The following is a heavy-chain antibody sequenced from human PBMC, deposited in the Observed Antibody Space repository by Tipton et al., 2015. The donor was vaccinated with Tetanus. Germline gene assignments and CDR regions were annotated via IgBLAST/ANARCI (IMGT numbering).Heavy chain of an antibody. J-gene: IGHJ1*01. V-gene: IGHV3-7*01. CDR2: IKQDGSAI. CDR3: PRKIAVAGSPLGG. CDR1: GFTLSSYW. D-gene: IGHD6-19*01. Sequence: SLRLSCAASGFTLSSYWMTWVRQAPGKGLEWVAKIKQDGSAIDYVDSVRGRFTISRDYAKNSLYLQMSILTDEGTGVSYCPRKIAVAGSPLGGWGQGTLVTVSS.